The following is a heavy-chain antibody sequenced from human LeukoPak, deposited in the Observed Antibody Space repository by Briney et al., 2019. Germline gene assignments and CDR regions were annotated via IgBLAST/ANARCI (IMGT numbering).Heavy chain of an antibody. CDR3: ARDCSGGSCYSAGGFDP. CDR2: IYYSGST. D-gene: IGHD2-15*01. Sequence: PSETLSLTCIVSGGSISSSSSYWGWIRQPPGKGLEWIGSIYYSGSTYYNPSLKSRVTISVDTSKNQFSLKLSSVTAADTAVYYCARDCSGGSCYSAGGFDPWGQGTLVTVSS. V-gene: IGHV4-39*02. J-gene: IGHJ5*02. CDR1: GGSISSSSSY.